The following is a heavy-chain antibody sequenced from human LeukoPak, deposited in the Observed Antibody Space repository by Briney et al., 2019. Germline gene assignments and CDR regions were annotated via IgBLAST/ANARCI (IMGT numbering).Heavy chain of an antibody. V-gene: IGHV3-23*01. CDR2: GGSGGST. Sequence: GGSLRLSCAASGFIFSNYAMTSVRQAPGKGLEWVSYGGSGGSTYYADSVKGRFTVSRDNSKSTLDLQMNSLTAEDTAVYYCAKMRGQYYHSYYMDAWGKGTTVTVSS. CDR1: GFIFSNYA. J-gene: IGHJ6*03. CDR3: AKMRGQYYHSYYMDA.